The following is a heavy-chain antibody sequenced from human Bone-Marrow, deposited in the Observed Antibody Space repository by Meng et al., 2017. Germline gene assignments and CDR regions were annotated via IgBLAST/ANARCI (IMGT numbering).Heavy chain of an antibody. CDR1: GFIFNSYA. CDR2: IGANGGST. CDR3: AKGAGRIASTGKRYFDY. Sequence: GESLKIFCTGSGFIFNSYAMGWVRQAPGKGLEWVSVIGANGGSTSYADSVKSRFTISRDNSKNTIYLQMSSLRADDTAVYYCAKGAGRIASTGKRYFDYWGLGTLVTVSS. D-gene: IGHD6-13*01. J-gene: IGHJ4*02. V-gene: IGHV3-23*01.